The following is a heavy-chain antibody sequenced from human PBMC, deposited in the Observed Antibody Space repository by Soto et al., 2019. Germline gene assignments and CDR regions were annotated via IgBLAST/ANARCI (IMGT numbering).Heavy chain of an antibody. CDR1: GDSVTGNTAG. D-gene: IGHD2-2*02. CDR3: ARGQGAAIGDYYYHGMDV. J-gene: IGHJ6*02. V-gene: IGHV6-1*01. Sequence: SQTLSLTCVISGDSVTGNTAGWNWIRQSPSRGLEWLGRTYYRSKWYYDYAGSVKGRMTINPDTSRNQFSLQLNSVSPEDTAVYYCARGQGAAIGDYYYHGMDVWGQGTTVTVSS. CDR2: TYYRSKWYY.